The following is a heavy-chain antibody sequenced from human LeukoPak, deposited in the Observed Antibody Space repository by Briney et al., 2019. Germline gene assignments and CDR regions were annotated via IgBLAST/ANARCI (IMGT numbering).Heavy chain of an antibody. Sequence: GGSLRLSCAASGFTFSSYGMHWVRQAPGKGLEWVAVISYDGSNKYYADSVKGRFTISRDNSKNTLYLQMNSLRAEDTAVYYCAKVRIAYWFDPWGQGTLVTVSS. J-gene: IGHJ5*02. CDR3: AKVRIAYWFDP. CDR1: GFTFSSYG. D-gene: IGHD6-13*01. CDR2: ISYDGSNK. V-gene: IGHV3-30*18.